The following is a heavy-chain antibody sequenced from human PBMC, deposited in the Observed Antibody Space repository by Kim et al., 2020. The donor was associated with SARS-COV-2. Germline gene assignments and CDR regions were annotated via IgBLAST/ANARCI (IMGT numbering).Heavy chain of an antibody. J-gene: IGHJ5*02. D-gene: IGHD4-4*01. CDR1: GGSISSSSYY. V-gene: IGHV4-39*01. Sequence: SETLSLTCTVSGGSISSSSYYWGWIRQPPGKGLEWIGSINYSGSTFYNPSLKSRVTISVDTSKNHFSLKVSSVTAADTAVYYCARQMTTGTTDWFDPWGQGTPGHRLL. CDR3: ARQMTTGTTDWFDP. CDR2: INYSGST.